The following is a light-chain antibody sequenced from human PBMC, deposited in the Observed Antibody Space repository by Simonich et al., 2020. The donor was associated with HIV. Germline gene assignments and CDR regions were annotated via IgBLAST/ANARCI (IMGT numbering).Light chain of an antibody. J-gene: IGKJ2*01. Sequence: EIVLTQSPGTLSLSPGERATLPCRASQSVSSSYLAWYQQKPGLAPRLLISDASSRATGIPDRFSGSGSGTDFTLTISRLEPEDFAVYYCQQYNNWPLFFGQGAKLEIK. V-gene: IGKV3D-20*01. CDR2: DAS. CDR1: QSVSSSY. CDR3: QQYNNWPLF.